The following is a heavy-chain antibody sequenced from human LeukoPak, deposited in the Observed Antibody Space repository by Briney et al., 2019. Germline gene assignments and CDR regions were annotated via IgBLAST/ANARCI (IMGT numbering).Heavy chain of an antibody. CDR2: IYPGDPDT. CDR1: GYSFTSYW. Sequence: GESLKISCKGSGYSFTSYWIGWVRQMPGKGLEWMGIIYPGDPDTRYSPSFQGQVTISADRSISTAYLQWSSLKASDTAMYYCARIRITMVRGVIRGANWFDPWGQGTLVTVSS. CDR3: ARIRITMVRGVIRGANWFDP. V-gene: IGHV5-51*01. J-gene: IGHJ5*02. D-gene: IGHD3-10*01.